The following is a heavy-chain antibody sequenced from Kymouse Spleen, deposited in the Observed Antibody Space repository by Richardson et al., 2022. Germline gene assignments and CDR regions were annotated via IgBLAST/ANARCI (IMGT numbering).Heavy chain of an antibody. J-gene: IGHJ4*02. V-gene: IGHV4-39*01. CDR1: GGSISSSSYY. D-gene: IGHD6-6*01. CDR3: AREYSSSSDVDIVLRFGFDY. CDR2: IYYSGST. Sequence: QLQLQESGPGLVKPSETLSLTCTVSGGSISSSSYYWGWIRQPPGKGLEWIGSIYYSGSTYYNPSLKSRVTISVDTSKNQFSLKLSSVTAADTAVYYCAREYSSSSDVDIVLRFGFDYWGQGTLVTVSS.